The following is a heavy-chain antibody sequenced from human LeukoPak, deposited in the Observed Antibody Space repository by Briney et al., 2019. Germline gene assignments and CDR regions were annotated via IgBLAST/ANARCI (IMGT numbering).Heavy chain of an antibody. CDR1: GFTFSSYG. CDR3: AKGQKYSYDYSDY. V-gene: IGHV3-30*18. CDR2: ISYDGSNK. J-gene: IGHJ4*02. D-gene: IGHD5-18*01. Sequence: GGSLRLSCAASGFTFSSYGMHWVRQAPGKGLEWVAVISYDGSNKYYADSVKGRFTISRDNSKNTLYLQMNSLRAEDTAAYYCAKGQKYSYDYSDYWGQGTLVTVSS.